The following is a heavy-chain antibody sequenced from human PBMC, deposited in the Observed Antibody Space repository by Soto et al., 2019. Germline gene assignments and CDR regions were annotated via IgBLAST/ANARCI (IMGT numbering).Heavy chain of an antibody. J-gene: IGHJ4*02. CDR2: ISTNGGST. D-gene: IGHD3-10*01. Sequence: GGSLRPSCSASGFTFSSYAMHWVRQAPGKGLEYVSSISTNGGSTHYADSVKGRFTISRDNSKNTQYLQMSSLRADDTAVYYCAIPYYGAGSYFDDWGQGT. CDR1: GFTFSSYA. CDR3: AIPYYGAGSYFDD. V-gene: IGHV3-64D*06.